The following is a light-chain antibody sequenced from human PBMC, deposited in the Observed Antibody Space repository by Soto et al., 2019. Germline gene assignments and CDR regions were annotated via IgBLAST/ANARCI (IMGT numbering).Light chain of an antibody. CDR1: QGIRND. CDR3: LQCNSYPRT. J-gene: IGKJ1*01. V-gene: IGKV1-17*01. CDR2: ATS. Sequence: DVQMTQSPTSLSASVGDRVTITCRASQGIRNDLSWYQHKTGRAPKRLIVATSHLHSGVPSRFSGSGSGTDFTLTISSLQPEDFATYYCLQCNSYPRTFGPGTKVEIK.